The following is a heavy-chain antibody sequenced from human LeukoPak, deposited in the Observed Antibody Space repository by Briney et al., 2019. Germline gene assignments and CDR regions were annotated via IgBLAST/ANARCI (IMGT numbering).Heavy chain of an antibody. Sequence: GRSLTLSCVASGFTFSSHGIHWVRQAPGKGLEWVAVIAHDGSDKGYADSVKGRFTISRDNSKDTLYLQMNSLRVEDTAVYYCARDYSGKYTVDYWGQGTLVTVSS. CDR1: GFTFSSHG. V-gene: IGHV3-30*04. D-gene: IGHD1-26*01. J-gene: IGHJ4*02. CDR3: ARDYSGKYTVDY. CDR2: IAHDGSDK.